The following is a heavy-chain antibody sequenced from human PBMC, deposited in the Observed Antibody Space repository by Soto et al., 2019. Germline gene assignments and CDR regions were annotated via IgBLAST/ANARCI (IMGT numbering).Heavy chain of an antibody. CDR2: IYYSGNT. CDR3: ARGGSRYCSGGSCYTLPGY. D-gene: IGHD2-15*01. CDR1: GGSISSGGYY. J-gene: IGHJ4*02. V-gene: IGHV4-61*08. Sequence: SETLSLTCTVSGGSISSGGYYWSWIRQHPGKGLEWIAYIYYSGNTSYNPSLKSRVTISLDTSKNQFSLRLTSVTAADTAVYYCARGGSRYCSGGSCYTLPGYWGQGTLVTVSS.